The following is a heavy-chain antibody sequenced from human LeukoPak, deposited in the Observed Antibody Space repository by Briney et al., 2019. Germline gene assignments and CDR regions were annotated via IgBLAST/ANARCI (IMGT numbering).Heavy chain of an antibody. CDR1: GGSVSSGSYY. J-gene: IGHJ6*04. D-gene: IGHD5-12*01. CDR2: IYYSGST. CDR3: ASGFSGYAYYYYGMDV. Sequence: SETLSLTCTVSGGSVSSGSYYWSWIRQLPGKGLEWIGYIYYSGSTNYNPSLKSRVTISVDTSKNQFSLKLSSVTAADTAVYYCASGFSGYAYYYYGMDVWGKGTTVTVSS. V-gene: IGHV4-61*01.